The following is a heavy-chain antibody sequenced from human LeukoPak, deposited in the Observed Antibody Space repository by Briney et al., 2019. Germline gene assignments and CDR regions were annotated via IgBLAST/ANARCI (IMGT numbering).Heavy chain of an antibody. CDR1: GFTFSCHR. CDR2: KKKDGSEQ. D-gene: IGHD3-16*01. CDR3: ARGIRGITLYMDD. V-gene: IGHV3-7*01. Sequence: GGSLRHSCAASGFTFSCHRVSWVRQAPGKGLEWVANKKKDGSEQYYVASVKGRFTISSDNAKTSLYLQMGSLRAEDTAVYYCARGIRGITLYMDDWGKGTTVTVSS. J-gene: IGHJ6*03.